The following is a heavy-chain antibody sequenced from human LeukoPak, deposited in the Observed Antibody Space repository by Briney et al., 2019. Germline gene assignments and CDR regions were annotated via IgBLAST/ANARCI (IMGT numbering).Heavy chain of an antibody. CDR3: ARTVLRFLEWLPPRPYYYYMDV. CDR2: IDYSGST. CDR1: GGSISSGDYY. J-gene: IGHJ6*03. D-gene: IGHD3-3*01. V-gene: IGHV4-30-4*08. Sequence: SQTLSLTCTVSGGSISSGDYYWGWIRQPPGKGLEWIVYIDYSGSTYYNPALKSRFTISVNTSKNQFSLKMSSVTAADTAVYYCARTVLRFLEWLPPRPYYYYMDVWGKGTTVTVSS.